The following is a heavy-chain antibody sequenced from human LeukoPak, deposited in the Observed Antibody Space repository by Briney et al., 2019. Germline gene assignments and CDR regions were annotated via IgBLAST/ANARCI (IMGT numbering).Heavy chain of an antibody. CDR3: ARHAVRGVLYYFDY. D-gene: IGHD3-10*01. J-gene: IGHJ4*02. CDR1: GGSISSYY. CDR2: IYYSGST. Sequence: SETLSLTCTVSGGSISSYYWSWIRQPPGKGLEWIGYIYYSGSTNYNPSLKSRVTISVDTSKNQFFLKLSSVTAADTAVYYCARHAVRGVLYYFDYWGQGTLVTVSS. V-gene: IGHV4-59*08.